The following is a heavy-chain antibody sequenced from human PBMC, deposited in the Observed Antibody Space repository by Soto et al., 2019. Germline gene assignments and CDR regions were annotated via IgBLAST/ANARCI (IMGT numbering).Heavy chain of an antibody. J-gene: IGHJ4*02. D-gene: IGHD3-10*01. CDR1: GGSISSGDYY. Sequence: QVQLQESGPGLVKPSQTLSLTCTVSGGSISSGDYYWSWIRQPPGKGLEWIGYIYYSGSTYYNPSLKSRVTISVDTSKIQFSLKLSSVTAADTAVYYCARVNMDGSGSYDFDYWGQGTLVTVSS. V-gene: IGHV4-30-4*01. CDR3: ARVNMDGSGSYDFDY. CDR2: IYYSGST.